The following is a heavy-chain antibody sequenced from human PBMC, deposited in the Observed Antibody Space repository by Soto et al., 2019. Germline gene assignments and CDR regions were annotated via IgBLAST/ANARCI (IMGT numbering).Heavy chain of an antibody. CDR1: GYTFTSYG. CDR3: ATDRIQLWPNPKGIDV. CDR2: ISAYNGNT. D-gene: IGHD5-18*01. V-gene: IGHV1-18*01. Sequence: ASVKVSCKASGYTFTSYGISWVRQAPGQGLEWMGWISAYNGNTNYAQKLQGRVTMTTDTSTSTAYMELRSLRSDDTAVYYCATDRIQLWPNPKGIDVWGQGTKVTVYS. J-gene: IGHJ6*02.